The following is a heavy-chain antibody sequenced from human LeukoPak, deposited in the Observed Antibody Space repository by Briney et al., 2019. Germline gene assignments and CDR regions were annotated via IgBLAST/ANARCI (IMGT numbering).Heavy chain of an antibody. D-gene: IGHD6-19*01. J-gene: IGHJ4*02. CDR3: ARDPNKYSSGWSGGTDY. CDR1: GFTFSSYG. V-gene: IGHV3-33*01. CDR2: IWYDGSNK. Sequence: PGGSLRLSCAASGFTFSSYGMHWVRQAPGKGLEWVAVIWYDGSNKYYADSVKGRFTISRDNSKNTLYLQMNSLRAKDTAVYYCARDPNKYSSGWSGGTDYWGQGTLVTVSS.